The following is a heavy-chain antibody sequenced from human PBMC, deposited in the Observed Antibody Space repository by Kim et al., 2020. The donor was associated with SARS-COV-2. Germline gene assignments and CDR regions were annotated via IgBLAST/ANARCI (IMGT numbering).Heavy chain of an antibody. CDR2: ISSSSSYI. J-gene: IGHJ6*02. V-gene: IGHV3-21*01. CDR3: ARDPTVAGTSSYYYGMDV. CDR1: GFTFSSYS. D-gene: IGHD6-19*01. Sequence: GGSLRLSCAASGFTFSSYSMNWVRQAPGKGLEWVSSISSSSSYIYYADSVKGRFTISRDNAKNSLYLQMNSLRAEDTAVYYCARDPTVAGTSSYYYGMDVWGQGTTVTVSS.